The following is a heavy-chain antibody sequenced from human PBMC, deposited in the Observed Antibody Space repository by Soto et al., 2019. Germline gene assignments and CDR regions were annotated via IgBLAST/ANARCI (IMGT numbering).Heavy chain of an antibody. CDR3: ARVGGQSFYDGFPVY. CDR2: ISAYNGNT. D-gene: IGHD3-16*01. CDR1: GYTFTTYS. J-gene: IGHJ4*02. V-gene: IGHV1-18*04. Sequence: ASVKVSCKASGYTFTTYSIGWVRQAPGQRLEWIGWISAYNGNTNYAQKLQGRVTMTTDTSTSTAYMELRSLRSDDTAVYYCARVGGQSFYDGFPVYWGQGTLVAVYS.